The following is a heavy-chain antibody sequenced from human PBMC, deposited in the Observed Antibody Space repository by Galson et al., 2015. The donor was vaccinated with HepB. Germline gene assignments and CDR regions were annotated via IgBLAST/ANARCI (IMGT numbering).Heavy chain of an antibody. CDR1: GYTFSTYS. V-gene: IGHV1-18*01. D-gene: IGHD2-15*01. CDR3: ARGALVGVVGGSQNNWFAP. J-gene: IGHJ5*02. Sequence: VKFSCKASGYTFSTYSITWVRQAPGQGLEWMGWISPYNGDTKYARKFQGRVTMTTDTFTSTAYMELRSLRSDDTAFYYCARGALVGVVGGSQNNWFAPWGQGTLVTVSS. CDR2: ISPYNGDT.